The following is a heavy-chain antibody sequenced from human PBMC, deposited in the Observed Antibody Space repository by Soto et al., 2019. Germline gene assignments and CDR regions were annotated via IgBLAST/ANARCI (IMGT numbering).Heavy chain of an antibody. J-gene: IGHJ4*02. CDR3: AKDSHSSGFNFDY. V-gene: IGHV3-30*18. CDR2: ISYDGSNK. D-gene: IGHD3-22*01. Sequence: PVGSLRLSCAASGFTFSSYGMHWVRQAPGKGLEWVAVISYDGSNKYYADSVKGRFTISRDNSKNTLYLQMNSLRAEDTAVYYCAKDSHSSGFNFDYWGQGTLVTVSS. CDR1: GFTFSSYG.